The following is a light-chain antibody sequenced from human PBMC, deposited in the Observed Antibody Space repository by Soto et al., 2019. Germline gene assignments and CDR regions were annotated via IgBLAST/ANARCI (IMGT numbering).Light chain of an antibody. V-gene: IGKV1-5*03. Sequence: DVQITQSPSTLSASVGDRVTITCRASQSISSWLAWYQQKPGKAPKLLIYKASSLESGVPSRFSGSGSGTEFTLTISSLQPDDFATYYCQQYNSYSTTFGQGTKVDI. CDR1: QSISSW. CDR2: KAS. CDR3: QQYNSYSTT. J-gene: IGKJ1*01.